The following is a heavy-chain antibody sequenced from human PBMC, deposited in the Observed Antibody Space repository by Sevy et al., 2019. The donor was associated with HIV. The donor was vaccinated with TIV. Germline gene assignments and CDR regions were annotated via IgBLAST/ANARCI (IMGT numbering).Heavy chain of an antibody. V-gene: IGHV3-66*01. CDR1: GFSVSDND. J-gene: IGHJ4*02. Sequence: GGSLSLSCAASGFSVSDNDMNWVRQAPGKGLEWVSLMYHGGSILYADSVRGRFITSRDKSKNTLYLQMNSLRGEDTAVYYCARFSGLLRDFWGQGTLVTVSS. CDR3: ARFSGLLRDF. CDR2: MYHGGSI. D-gene: IGHD2-21*02.